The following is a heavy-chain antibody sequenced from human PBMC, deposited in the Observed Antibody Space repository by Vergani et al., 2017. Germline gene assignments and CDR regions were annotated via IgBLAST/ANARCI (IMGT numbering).Heavy chain of an antibody. Sequence: QVQLQESGLGLVKPSQTLSLTCTVSGGSISSGGYYWSWIRQHPGKGLEWIGYIYYSGSTYYNPSLKSRVTISVDTSKNQFSLKLSSVTAADTAVYYCARGRGGDPAYFDYWGQGTLVTVSS. CDR1: GGSISSGGYY. CDR2: IYYSGST. CDR3: ARGRGGDPAYFDY. V-gene: IGHV4-31*03. D-gene: IGHD4-17*01. J-gene: IGHJ4*02.